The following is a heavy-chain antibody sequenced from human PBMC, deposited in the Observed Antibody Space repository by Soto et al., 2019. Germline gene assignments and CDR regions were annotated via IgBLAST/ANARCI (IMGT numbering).Heavy chain of an antibody. CDR2: ACYRSVWFH. CDR1: GDDVSNNRAA. V-gene: IGHV6-1*01. D-gene: IGHD1-1*01. J-gene: IGHJ1*01. Sequence: SQTLSLTCVISGDDVSNNRAAWNWIRQSPSRGLEWLGRACYRSVWFHDFATGMEGGLTIQPDTFKNQVSLHLNFVTPEHSAIYFCARDTGTYTKYFRIWRQRTPVTVCS. CDR3: ARDTGTYTKYFRI.